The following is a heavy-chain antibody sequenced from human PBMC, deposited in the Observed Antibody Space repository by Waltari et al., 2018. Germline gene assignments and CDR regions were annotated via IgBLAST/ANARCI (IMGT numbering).Heavy chain of an antibody. CDR1: GFTFSSYE. V-gene: IGHV3-13*05. CDR3: ARGANSRQYYFDY. Sequence: EVQLVESGGGLVQPGGSLRLSCAASGFTFSSYELHWVGQATGKGLEWVSAIGTAGDPYYPGSVKGRFTISRENAKNSLYLQMNSLRAGDTAVYYCARGANSRQYYFDYWGQGTLVTVSS. D-gene: IGHD1-7*01. CDR2: IGTAGDP. J-gene: IGHJ4*02.